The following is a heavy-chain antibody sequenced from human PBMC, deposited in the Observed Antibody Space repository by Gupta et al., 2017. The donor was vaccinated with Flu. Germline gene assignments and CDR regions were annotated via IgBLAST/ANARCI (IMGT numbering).Heavy chain of an antibody. CDR3: AKGWRWNNNNYGMNV. D-gene: IGHD6-19*01. Sequence: GFSFRNYGMHWVRQAPGKGMEWVAVISHDGSNYYHTDSVKGRFTISRDNSKNTLYLQMSSLRTEDTAVYYCAKGWRWNNNNYGMNVWGQGTTVTVSS. J-gene: IGHJ6*02. V-gene: IGHV3-30*18. CDR1: GFSFRNYG. CDR2: ISHDGSNY.